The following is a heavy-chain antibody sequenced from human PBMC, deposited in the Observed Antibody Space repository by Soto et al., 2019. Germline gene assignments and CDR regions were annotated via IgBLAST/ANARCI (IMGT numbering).Heavy chain of an antibody. Sequence: PGGSLRLSCAASGFAFSRFGMHWVRQTPDKRLEWVAVIWFDGSKTYYADAVKGRFTISRDNSNNTLYLQTNSLRAEDTAVYYCARQSTFSYYYYMDVWGKGTTVTVSS. CDR1: GFAFSRFG. CDR2: IWFDGSKT. CDR3: ARQSTFSYYYYMDV. J-gene: IGHJ6*03. V-gene: IGHV3-33*01.